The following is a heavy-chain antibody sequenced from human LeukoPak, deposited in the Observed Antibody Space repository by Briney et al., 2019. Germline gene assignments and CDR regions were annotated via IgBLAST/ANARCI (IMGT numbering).Heavy chain of an antibody. CDR1: GYTFTGYY. V-gene: IGHV1-2*02. CDR2: INPNSGGT. J-gene: IGHJ4*02. D-gene: IGHD2-2*01. Sequence: RASVKVSCKASGYTFTGYYMHWVRQTPGQGLEWMGWINPNSGGTNYAQKFQGRVTMTGDTSISTAYMELSRLRSDDTAVYYCARLAHCSSTSCPGGYFDYWGQGTLVTVSS. CDR3: ARLAHCSSTSCPGGYFDY.